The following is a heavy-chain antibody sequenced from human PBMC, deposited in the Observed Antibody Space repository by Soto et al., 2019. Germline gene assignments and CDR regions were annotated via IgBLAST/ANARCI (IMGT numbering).Heavy chain of an antibody. CDR2: IYYSGST. CDR1: GGSISSGGYY. V-gene: IGHV4-31*03. J-gene: IGHJ4*02. Sequence: PSETLSLTCTVSGGSISSGGYYWSWIRQHPGKGLEWIGYIYYSGSTYYNPSLKSRVTISVDTSKNQFSLKLSSVTAADTAVYYCARAPYYDSSGYPHAFDYWGQGTLVTVSS. D-gene: IGHD3-22*01. CDR3: ARAPYYDSSGYPHAFDY.